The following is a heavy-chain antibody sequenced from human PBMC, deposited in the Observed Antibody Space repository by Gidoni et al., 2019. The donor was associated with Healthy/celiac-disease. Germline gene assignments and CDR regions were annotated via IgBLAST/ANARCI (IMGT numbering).Heavy chain of an antibody. J-gene: IGHJ4*02. V-gene: IGHV3-15*01. CDR2: IKSKTDGGTT. D-gene: IGHD2-21*02. CDR3: THSAIVVVTEFDY. CDR1: GFTFRNAW. Sequence: EVQLVEPGGGLVKPGGSLRLSGAASGFTFRNAWMSWVRQAPGKGLEWVGRIKSKTDGGTTDYAAPVKGRFTISRDDSKNTLYLQMNSLKTEDTAVYYCTHSAIVVVTEFDYWGQGTLVTVSS.